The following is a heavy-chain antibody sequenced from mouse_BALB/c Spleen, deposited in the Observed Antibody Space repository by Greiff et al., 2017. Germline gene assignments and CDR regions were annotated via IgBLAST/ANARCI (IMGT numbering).Heavy chain of an antibody. J-gene: IGHJ2*01. CDR1: GYAFTSYN. Sequence: VQLQQSGPELVKPGASVKVSCKASGYAFTSYNMYWVKQSHGKSLEWIGYIDPYNGGTSYNQKFKGKATLTVDKSSSTAYMHLNSLTSEDSAVYYCARWIPYYYGSSYLDYGGQGTTLTVSS. CDR3: ARWIPYYYGSSYLDY. CDR2: IDPYNGGT. V-gene: IGHV1S135*01. D-gene: IGHD1-1*01.